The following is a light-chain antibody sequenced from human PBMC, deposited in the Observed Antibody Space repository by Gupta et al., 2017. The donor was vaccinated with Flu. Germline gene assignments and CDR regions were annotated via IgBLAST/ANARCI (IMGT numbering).Light chain of an antibody. CDR3: AAWDDSLSGRGV. Sequence: VTISCSGSSSNIGSNYVYWYQQLPGTAPKLLIYRNNQRPSGVPDRFSGSKSGTSASLAISGLRSEDEADYYCAAWDDSLSGRGVFGGGTKLTVL. CDR1: SSNIGSNY. V-gene: IGLV1-47*01. J-gene: IGLJ3*02. CDR2: RNN.